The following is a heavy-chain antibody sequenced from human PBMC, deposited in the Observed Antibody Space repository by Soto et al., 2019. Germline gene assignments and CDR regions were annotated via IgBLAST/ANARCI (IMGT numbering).Heavy chain of an antibody. CDR1: GGSISSSSYY. CDR2: IYYSGST. J-gene: IGHJ6*02. Sequence: AXETLSLTCTVAGGSISSSSYYWGWIRQPPGKGLEWIGSIYYSGSTYYNPSLKSRVTISVDTSKNQFSLKLSSVTAADTAVYYCARQYYYGSGSYYNVPYYYDMDVWGQGPTVTVSS. D-gene: IGHD3-10*01. CDR3: ARQYYYGSGSYYNVPYYYDMDV. V-gene: IGHV4-39*01.